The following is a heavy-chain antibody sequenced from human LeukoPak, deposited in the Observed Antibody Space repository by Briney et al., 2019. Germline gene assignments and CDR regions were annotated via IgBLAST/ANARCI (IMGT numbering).Heavy chain of an antibody. CDR3: ARVSSSGWYDYYGMDV. J-gene: IGHJ6*02. D-gene: IGHD6-19*01. CDR2: ISAYNGNT. V-gene: IGHV1-18*01. CDR1: GYTFTSYG. Sequence: GASVEVSCKASGYTFTSYGISWVRQAPGQGLEWMGWISAYNGNTNYAQKLQGRVTMTTDTSTSTAYMELRSLRSDDTAVYYCARVSSSGWYDYYGMDVWGQGTTVTVSS.